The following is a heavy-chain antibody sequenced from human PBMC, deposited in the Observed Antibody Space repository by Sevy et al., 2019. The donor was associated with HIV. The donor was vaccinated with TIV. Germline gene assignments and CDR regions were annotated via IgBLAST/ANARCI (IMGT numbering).Heavy chain of an antibody. V-gene: IGHV3-66*01. J-gene: IGHJ4*02. CDR1: GFTVNSNY. CDR3: ARGKSRYGYALNY. Sequence: GGSLRLSCAASGFTVNSNYMTWVRQAPGKGLEGVSVIHSDDTTYHADSVKDRFTISRDNFKNTLYLHMSSLRVEDTAVYYCARGKSRYGYALNYWGQGTLVTVSS. CDR2: IHSDDTT. D-gene: IGHD5-18*01.